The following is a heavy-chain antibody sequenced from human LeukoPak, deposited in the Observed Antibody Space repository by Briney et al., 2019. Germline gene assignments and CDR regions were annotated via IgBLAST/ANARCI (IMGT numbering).Heavy chain of an antibody. V-gene: IGHV3-13*01. CDR3: ARARPPYYYDSSGYTRGAFDI. D-gene: IGHD3-22*01. Sequence: PGGSLRLSCAASGFTFSSYDMHWVRQATGKGLEWVSAIGTAGDTYYPGSVKGRFTISRDNAKNSLYLQMNSLRAEDTAVYYCARARPPYYYDSSGYTRGAFDIWGQGTMVTVSS. CDR2: IGTAGDT. CDR1: GFTFSSYD. J-gene: IGHJ3*02.